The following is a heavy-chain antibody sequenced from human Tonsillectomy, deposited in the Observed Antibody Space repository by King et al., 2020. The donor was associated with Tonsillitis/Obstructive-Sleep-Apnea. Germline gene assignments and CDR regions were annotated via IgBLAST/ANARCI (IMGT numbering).Heavy chain of an antibody. CDR3: ARDVCSSTSCYFDS. D-gene: IGHD2-2*01. CDR1: GGSISSGGYY. J-gene: IGHJ4*02. Sequence: QLQESGPGLVKPSQTLSLTCTVSGGSISSGGYYWSWIRQHPGKGLEWIGYIFYSGSAYYNPSLKSRVTISVDTSKNQFSLKLSSVTAADTAVYYCARDVCSSTSCYFDSWGQGTLVTDSS. V-gene: IGHV4-31*03. CDR2: IFYSGSA.